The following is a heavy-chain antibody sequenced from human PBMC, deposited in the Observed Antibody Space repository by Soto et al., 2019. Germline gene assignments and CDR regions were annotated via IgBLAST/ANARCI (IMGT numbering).Heavy chain of an antibody. J-gene: IGHJ4*02. CDR2: INPSGGST. CDR3: TTDRYYYDSSGPPFDY. CDR1: GYTFTSYY. Sequence: ASVKVSWKASGYTFTSYYMHWVRQAPGQGLEWMGIINPSGGSTSYAQKFQGRVTMTRDTSTSTVYMELSSLRSEDTAVYYCTTDRYYYDSSGPPFDYWGQGTLVTVSS. V-gene: IGHV1-46*01. D-gene: IGHD3-22*01.